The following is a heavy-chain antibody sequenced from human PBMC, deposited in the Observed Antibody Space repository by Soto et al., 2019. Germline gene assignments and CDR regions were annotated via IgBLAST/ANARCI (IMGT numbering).Heavy chain of an antibody. CDR3: ARGRGLSPYYDYIWGSYRYTGVSHMDV. J-gene: IGHJ6*03. Sequence: GGSLRLSCAASGFTVSSNYMSWVRQAPGKGLEWVSVIYSGGSTYYADSVKGRFTISRDNSKNTLYLQMNSLRAEDTAVYYCARGRGLSPYYDYIWGSYRYTGVSHMDVWGKGTTVTVSS. D-gene: IGHD3-16*02. CDR1: GFTVSSNY. CDR2: IYSGGST. V-gene: IGHV3-66*01.